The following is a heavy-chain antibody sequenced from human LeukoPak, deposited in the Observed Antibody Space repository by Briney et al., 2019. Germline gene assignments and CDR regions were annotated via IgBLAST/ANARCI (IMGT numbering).Heavy chain of an antibody. D-gene: IGHD3-10*01. CDR2: VSDSGVNT. J-gene: IGHJ4*02. CDR3: SKGRGSTLANIDF. Sequence: GGSLRLSCAASGFAFSSFAMTWVRQSPGKGLEWVSSVSDSGVNTYYAGSVRGRFTVSRDNFKNILYLQVNSLTVEDTAFYYCSKGRGSTLANIDFWGLGALVTVSS. CDR1: GFAFSSFA. V-gene: IGHV3-23*01.